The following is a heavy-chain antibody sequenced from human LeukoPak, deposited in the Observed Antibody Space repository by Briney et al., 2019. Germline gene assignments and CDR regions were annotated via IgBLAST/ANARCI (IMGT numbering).Heavy chain of an antibody. D-gene: IGHD6-13*01. Sequence: PGRSLRLSCAASGFTFSSYGMHWVRQAPGKGLEWVALIGYDGTNEYYADSVKGRFTISRDNSKNTLYLQMSSLRPEDTAVYYCVKGLSSSWAYFDYWGQGTLVTVSS. CDR3: VKGLSSSWAYFDY. CDR1: GFTFSSYG. J-gene: IGHJ4*02. CDR2: IGYDGTNE. V-gene: IGHV3-30*02.